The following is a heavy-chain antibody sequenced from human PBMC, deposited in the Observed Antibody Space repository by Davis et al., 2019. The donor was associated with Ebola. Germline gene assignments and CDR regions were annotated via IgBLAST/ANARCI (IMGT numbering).Heavy chain of an antibody. J-gene: IGHJ4*02. V-gene: IGHV3-23*01. CDR3: ARGPTAMVTGGYFDY. CDR1: GFTFSSYA. CDR2: ISGSGGST. D-gene: IGHD5-18*01. Sequence: GESLKISCAASGFTFSSYAMSWVRQAPGKGLEWVSAISGSGGSTYYADSVKGRFTISRDNSKNTLYLQMNSLRAEDTAVYYCARGPTAMVTGGYFDYWGQGTLVTVSS.